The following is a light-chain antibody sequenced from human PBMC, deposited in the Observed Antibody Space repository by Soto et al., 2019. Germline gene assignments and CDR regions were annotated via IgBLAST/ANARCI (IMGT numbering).Light chain of an antibody. V-gene: IGKV3-15*01. CDR3: HQYNNWPPA. CDR2: GAS. CDR1: QSVSTT. J-gene: IGKJ4*01. Sequence: EFVLTQSPATLSVSLGERVTLSCRASQSVSTTLAWYQQKPGQAPRLLIYGASTRATGIPARFSGSGSGTEFTLSIGSLQSEDFAVYYCHQYNNWPPAFGGGTKVDI.